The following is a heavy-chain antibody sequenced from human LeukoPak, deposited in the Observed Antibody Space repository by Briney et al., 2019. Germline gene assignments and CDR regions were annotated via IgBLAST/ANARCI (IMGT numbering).Heavy chain of an antibody. Sequence: ASVKVSCKASGYTFTNYGVTWVRQAPGQGLEWMGWISAYNGNTKHAQKVQGRVTMTTDTSTSTVYMELRSLRSDDTAVYYCARGLPPRRNSDSSGFYSYYFDYWGQGSLVTVSS. D-gene: IGHD3-22*01. CDR2: ISAYNGNT. J-gene: IGHJ4*02. CDR3: ARGLPPRRNSDSSGFYSYYFDY. CDR1: GYTFTNYG. V-gene: IGHV1-18*01.